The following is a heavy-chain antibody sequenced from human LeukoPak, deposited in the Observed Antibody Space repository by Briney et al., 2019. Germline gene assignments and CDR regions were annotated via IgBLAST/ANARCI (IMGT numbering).Heavy chain of an antibody. D-gene: IGHD2-21*02. CDR1: GFTFSSYA. CDR3: AKQDCGGDCRLTDY. V-gene: IGHV3-23*01. CDR2: ISGSGGST. Sequence: PGGSLRLSCAASGFTFSSYAMSWVRHAPGKGLEGFSAISGSGGSTYYADSVKGRFTLSRDNSKNTLYLQIKSLRADDTAVYNCAKQDCGGDCRLTDYWGQGTLVTVSS. J-gene: IGHJ4*02.